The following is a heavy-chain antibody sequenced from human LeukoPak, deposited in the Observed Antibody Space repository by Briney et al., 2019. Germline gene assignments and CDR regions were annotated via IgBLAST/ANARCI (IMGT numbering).Heavy chain of an antibody. V-gene: IGHV5-51*01. Sequence: GESLKISCNGSGYSFTDNWITWVRRMPGKRLEWRGIIYPGDSDTRYSPSFQGQVTFSADKSISTAYLQWSSLKASDTAMYYCARQGDMVRGNAFDIWGQGTMVTVSS. CDR3: ARQGDMVRGNAFDI. CDR2: IYPGDSDT. J-gene: IGHJ3*02. CDR1: GYSFTDNW. D-gene: IGHD3-10*01.